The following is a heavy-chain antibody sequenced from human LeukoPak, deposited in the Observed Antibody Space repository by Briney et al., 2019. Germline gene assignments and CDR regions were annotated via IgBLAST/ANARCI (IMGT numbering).Heavy chain of an antibody. J-gene: IGHJ6*02. V-gene: IGHV3-30*18. Sequence: GGSLRLSCAASGFTFSSYGMHWVRQAPGKGLEWVAVISYDGSNKYYAGSVKGRFTISRDNSKNTLYLQMNSLRAEDTAVYYCAKDQSPITFGGVIVHYYYYYGMDVWGQGTTVTVSS. D-gene: IGHD3-16*02. CDR1: GFTFSSYG. CDR2: ISYDGSNK. CDR3: AKDQSPITFGGVIVHYYYYYGMDV.